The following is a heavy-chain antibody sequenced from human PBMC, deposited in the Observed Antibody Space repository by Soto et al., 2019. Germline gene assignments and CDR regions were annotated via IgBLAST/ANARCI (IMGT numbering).Heavy chain of an antibody. V-gene: IGHV3-7*03. CDR3: ARDPPRLRYFGRSFDY. D-gene: IGHD3-9*01. J-gene: IGHJ4*02. CDR1: GFTLRTYW. CDR2: VNQHGSEN. Sequence: GSLRLSCAASGFTLRTYWVSWVRQAPGKGPEWVANVNQHGSENYCVDSVEGRFTISRDHAKNSLYLQMNSLRAEDTAVYYCARDPPRLRYFGRSFDYWGQGTLVTVSS.